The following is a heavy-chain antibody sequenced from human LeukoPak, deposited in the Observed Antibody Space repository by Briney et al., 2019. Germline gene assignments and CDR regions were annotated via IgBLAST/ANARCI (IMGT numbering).Heavy chain of an antibody. CDR1: GFTFSDYY. D-gene: IGHD2-21*02. Sequence: GGSLRLSCAASGFTFSDYYMSWIRQAPGKGLEWVSYTSSSGSTIYYADSVKGRFTISRDNAKNSLYLQMNSLRAEDTAVYYCARHTMLAYCGGDCYDAFDIWGQGTMVTVSS. CDR2: TSSSGSTI. V-gene: IGHV3-11*01. J-gene: IGHJ3*02. CDR3: ARHTMLAYCGGDCYDAFDI.